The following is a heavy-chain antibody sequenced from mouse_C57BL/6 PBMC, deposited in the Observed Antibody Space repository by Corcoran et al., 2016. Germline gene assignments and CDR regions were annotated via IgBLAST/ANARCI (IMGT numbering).Heavy chain of an antibody. V-gene: IGHV8-5*01. D-gene: IGHD2-5*01. CDR1: GFSLSTSNMG. CDR3: AHLYSNYWYFDV. Sequence: QVTLKESGPGILQPSQTLSLTCSFSGFSLSTSNMGIGWIRQPSGKGLELLAHIWLNDDKYYNPSLKSRLTISKDTSNNQVFLKINSVDTADTAIYYCAHLYSNYWYFDVWGTVTTVTVSS. CDR2: IWLNDDK. J-gene: IGHJ1*03.